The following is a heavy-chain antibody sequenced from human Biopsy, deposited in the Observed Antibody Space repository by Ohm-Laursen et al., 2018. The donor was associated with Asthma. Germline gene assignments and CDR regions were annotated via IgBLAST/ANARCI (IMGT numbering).Heavy chain of an antibody. D-gene: IGHD3-3*01. CDR3: ARVSALCDFWSGYSLYDY. V-gene: IGHV3-33*01. Sequence: SLRLSCAASGFTFSSYGMHWVRQAPGKGLEWVAVIWYDGSNKYYADSVKGRFTISRDNAENTLYLRMNSLRAEDTAVYYCARVSALCDFWSGYSLYDYWGQGTLVTVSS. J-gene: IGHJ4*02. CDR2: IWYDGSNK. CDR1: GFTFSSYG.